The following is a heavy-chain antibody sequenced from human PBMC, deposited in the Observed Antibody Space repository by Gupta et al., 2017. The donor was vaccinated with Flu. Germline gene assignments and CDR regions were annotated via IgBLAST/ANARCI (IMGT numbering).Heavy chain of an antibody. CDR2: ISYSGST. CDR1: GGSISRSSSF. CDR3: AGFRGPSGVDL. V-gene: IGHV4-39*01. D-gene: IGHD1-26*01. Sequence: QLQLQESGPGLVKPSETLSLSCTVSGGSISRSSSFWGWIRQTPGKGLEWIGSISYSGSTYSSPSLKSRVTFSVDTSKNQFSLKLTSVTASDTAVYYCAGFRGPSGVDLCGQGTLVTVSS. J-gene: IGHJ5*02.